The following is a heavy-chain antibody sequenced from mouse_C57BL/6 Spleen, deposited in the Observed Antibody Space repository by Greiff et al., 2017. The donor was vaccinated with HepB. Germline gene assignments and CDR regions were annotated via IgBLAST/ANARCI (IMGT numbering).Heavy chain of an antibody. CDR2: ISDGGSYT. D-gene: IGHD2-3*01. Sequence: EVQRVESGGGLVKPGGSLKLSCAASGFTFSSYAMSWVRQTPEKRLEWVATISDGGSYTYYPDNVKGRFTISRDNSKNNLYLQMSHLKSEDTAMYYCAGDDDGYRYAMDYWGQGASVTVSS. CDR1: GFTFSSYA. CDR3: AGDDDGYRYAMDY. V-gene: IGHV5-4*01. J-gene: IGHJ4*01.